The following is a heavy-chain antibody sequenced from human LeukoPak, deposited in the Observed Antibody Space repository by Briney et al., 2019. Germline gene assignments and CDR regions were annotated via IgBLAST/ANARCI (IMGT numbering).Heavy chain of an antibody. CDR2: ITGNGAGT. V-gene: IGHV3-23*01. CDR1: GFTFNSYA. Sequence: GGSLRLSCGASGFTFNSYAMTWVRQAPGKGLEWISTITGNGAGTYYADSVKGRFTISRDQSKNTLYLQMNSLRAEDTAVYYCAKGGVPGTQYFDYWGQGTLVTVSS. D-gene: IGHD6-19*01. J-gene: IGHJ4*02. CDR3: AKGGVPGTQYFDY.